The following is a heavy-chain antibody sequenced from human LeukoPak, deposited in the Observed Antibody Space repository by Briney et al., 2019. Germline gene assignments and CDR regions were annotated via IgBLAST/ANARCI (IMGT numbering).Heavy chain of an antibody. CDR2: IKEDGSEK. Sequence: ETLSLTCAVYGESFSTYYWSWIRQPPGKGLEWVANIKEDGSEKYYVDSVKGRFTISRDNAKNSLYLQMNSLRAEDTAVYYCARVMKSSGWYGTPYFDHWGQGTLVTVSS. CDR1: GESFSTYY. CDR3: ARVMKSSGWYGTPYFDH. D-gene: IGHD6-19*01. J-gene: IGHJ4*02. V-gene: IGHV3-7*01.